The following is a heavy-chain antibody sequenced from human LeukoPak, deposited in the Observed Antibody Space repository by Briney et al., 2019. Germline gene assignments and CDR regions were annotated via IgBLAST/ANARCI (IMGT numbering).Heavy chain of an antibody. J-gene: IGHJ4*02. CDR1: GFTFSSYA. Sequence: GGSLRLSCAASGFTFSSYAMSWVRQAPGKGLEWVSAISGSGGSTYYADSVKGRFTISRDNSMNTLYLQMNSLRAEDTAVYYCARTYRSGWYFDYWGQGTLVAVSS. D-gene: IGHD6-19*01. V-gene: IGHV3-23*01. CDR2: ISGSGGST. CDR3: ARTYRSGWYFDY.